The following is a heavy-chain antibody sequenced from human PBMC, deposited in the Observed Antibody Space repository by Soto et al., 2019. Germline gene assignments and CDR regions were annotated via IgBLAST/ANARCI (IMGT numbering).Heavy chain of an antibody. Sequence: SETLSLTCAVSGYSISSGYYWGWIRQPPGKGLEWIGSIYHSGSTYYNPSLKSRVTISVDTSKNQFSLKLSSVTAADTAVYYCARVAIATYYDFWSGYYDYFDYWGQGTLVTVS. CDR1: GYSISSGYY. CDR2: IYHSGST. V-gene: IGHV4-38-2*01. D-gene: IGHD3-3*01. CDR3: ARVAIATYYDFWSGYYDYFDY. J-gene: IGHJ4*02.